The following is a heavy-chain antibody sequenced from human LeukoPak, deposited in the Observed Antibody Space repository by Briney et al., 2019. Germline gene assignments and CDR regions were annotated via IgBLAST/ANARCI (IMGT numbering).Heavy chain of an antibody. J-gene: IGHJ6*03. CDR1: GFTFDDYG. CDR3: ARYYDFDYYYYYMDV. D-gene: IGHD3-3*01. V-gene: IGHV3-20*04. CDR2: INWNGGST. Sequence: GGSLRLSCAASGFTFDDYGMSWVRQAPGKGLEWVSGINWNGGSTGYADSVKGRFTISRDNAKNSLYLQTNSLRAEDTALYYCARYYDFDYYYYYMDVWGKGTTVTVSS.